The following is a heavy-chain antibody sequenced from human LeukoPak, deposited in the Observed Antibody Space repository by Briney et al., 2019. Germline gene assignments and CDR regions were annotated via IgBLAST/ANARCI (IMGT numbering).Heavy chain of an antibody. D-gene: IGHD3-10*01. CDR2: ISSSGSTI. CDR1: GFTFSNHG. V-gene: IGHV3-48*04. CDR3: ARDSRNYYGSGSYLPFGY. J-gene: IGHJ4*02. Sequence: GGSLRLSCATSGFTFSNHGMNWVRQAPGKGLEWVSYISSSGSTIYYADSVKGRFTISRDNAKNSLYLQMNSLRAEDTAVYYCARDSRNYYGSGSYLPFGYWGQGTLVTVSS.